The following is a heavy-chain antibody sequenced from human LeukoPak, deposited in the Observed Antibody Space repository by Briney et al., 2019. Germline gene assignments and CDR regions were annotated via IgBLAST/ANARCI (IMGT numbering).Heavy chain of an antibody. J-gene: IGHJ6*02. CDR3: ARGGYYAMDV. Sequence: PGGSLRLSCAASGFTFSNFDMHWVRQAPGEGLEWVAVISHDGSNKFYVDSVKGRLTISRDNSQNTLYLQMNRLRGEDTAVYYCARGGYYAMDVWGQGTTVTVSS. CDR2: ISHDGSNK. V-gene: IGHV3-30*03. CDR1: GFTFSNFD.